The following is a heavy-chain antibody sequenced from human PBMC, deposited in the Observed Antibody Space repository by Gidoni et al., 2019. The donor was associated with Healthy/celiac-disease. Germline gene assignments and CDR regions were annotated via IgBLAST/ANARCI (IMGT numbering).Heavy chain of an antibody. J-gene: IGHJ4*02. CDR3: ARGRLLVGWGMGDY. V-gene: IGHV4-34*01. CDR1: GGSFSGYY. CDR2: INHSGST. Sequence: QVQLQQWGAGLLKPSETLSLTCAVYGGSFSGYYWSWILQPPGKGLEWIGEINHSGSTNYNPSLKSRVTISVDTSKNQFSLKLSSVTAADTAVYYCARGRLLVGWGMGDYWGQGTLVTVSS. D-gene: IGHD3-16*01.